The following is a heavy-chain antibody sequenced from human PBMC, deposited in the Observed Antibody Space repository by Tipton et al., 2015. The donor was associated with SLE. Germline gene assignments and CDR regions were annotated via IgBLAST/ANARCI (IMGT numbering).Heavy chain of an antibody. Sequence: TLSLTCTVSGGSISSYYWSWIRQPPGKGLEWIGYIYYSGSTNYNPSLKSRVTISVDTSKNQFSLKLSSVTAADTAAYYCGGWWHDAFDIWGQGTMVTVSS. CDR3: GGWWHDAFDI. CDR1: GGSISSYY. J-gene: IGHJ3*02. CDR2: IYYSGST. V-gene: IGHV4-59*01. D-gene: IGHD2-8*02.